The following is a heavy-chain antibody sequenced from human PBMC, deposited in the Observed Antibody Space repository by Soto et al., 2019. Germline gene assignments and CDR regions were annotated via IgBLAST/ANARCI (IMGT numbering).Heavy chain of an antibody. Sequence: SLRLSCSASVFTCSDYYMSWIRQAPGKGLEWVSYISYSGSTIYYADSVKGRFTISRDNAKNSLYLQMNSLRAEDTAVYYCARDNLAFDIWGQGTMVTVSS. J-gene: IGHJ3*02. CDR1: VFTCSDYY. CDR3: ARDNLAFDI. CDR2: ISYSGSTI. V-gene: IGHV3-11*01.